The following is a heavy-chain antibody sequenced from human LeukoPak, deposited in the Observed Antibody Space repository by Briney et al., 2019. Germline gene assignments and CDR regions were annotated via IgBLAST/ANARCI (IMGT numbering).Heavy chain of an antibody. D-gene: IGHD6-19*01. J-gene: IGHJ4*02. V-gene: IGHV4-39*01. CDR3: ASPRYSSGRYRY. Sequence: KTSETLSLTCTVSGGSISSSSYYWGWIRQPPGKGLEWIGSIYYSGSTYYNPSLKSRVTISVDTSKNQFSLKLSSVTAADTAVYYCASPRYSSGRYRYWGQGTLVTVSS. CDR2: IYYSGST. CDR1: GGSISSSSYY.